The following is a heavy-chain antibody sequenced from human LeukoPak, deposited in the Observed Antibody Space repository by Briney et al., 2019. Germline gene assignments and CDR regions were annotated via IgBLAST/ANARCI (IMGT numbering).Heavy chain of an antibody. J-gene: IGHJ6*02. CDR1: GFTFNTYG. D-gene: IGHD1-14*01. V-gene: IGHV3-30*18. CDR3: AKALTEYTSYYYYGMDV. Sequence: GRSLRLSCVASGFTFNTYGMNWVRQAPGKGLEWVAVLSYDDGSNKYYADSVKGRFTISRDNSKNTLYLQMNSLRAEDTAVYYCAKALTEYTSYYYYGMDVWGQGTTVTVSS. CDR2: LSYDDGSNK.